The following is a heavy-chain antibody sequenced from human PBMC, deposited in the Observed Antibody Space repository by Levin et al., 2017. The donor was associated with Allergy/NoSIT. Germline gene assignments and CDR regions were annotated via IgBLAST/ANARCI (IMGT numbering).Heavy chain of an antibody. Sequence: ESLKISCTVSGGSVNSAKYYWSWIRQPPGKGLEWIGDIYYSGSTRTNPSLNSRVTFSVDTSKNQFSLKLRSVTAADTAVYYCARGLQQLFPFDYWGPGTLVTVSS. CDR2: IYYSGST. CDR3: ARGLQQLFPFDY. J-gene: IGHJ4*02. CDR1: GGSVNSAKYY. V-gene: IGHV4-61*01. D-gene: IGHD6-13*01.